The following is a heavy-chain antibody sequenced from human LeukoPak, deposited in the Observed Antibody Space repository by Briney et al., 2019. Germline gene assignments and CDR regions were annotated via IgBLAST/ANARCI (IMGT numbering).Heavy chain of an antibody. V-gene: IGHV1-69*13. D-gene: IGHD2-2*01. CDR1: GGTFSSYA. Sequence: SVKVSCKASGGTFSSYAISWVRQAPGQGLEWMGGIIPIFGTANYAQKFQGRVTITADESTSTAYMELSSLRSEDTAVYYCARGPLGYCSSTSCPRGFDWFDPWGQGTLVTVSS. J-gene: IGHJ5*02. CDR3: ARGPLGYCSSTSCPRGFDWFDP. CDR2: IIPIFGTA.